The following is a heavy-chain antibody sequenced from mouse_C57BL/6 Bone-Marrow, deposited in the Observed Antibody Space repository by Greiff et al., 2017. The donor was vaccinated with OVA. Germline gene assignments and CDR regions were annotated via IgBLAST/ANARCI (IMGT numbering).Heavy chain of an antibody. CDR1: GFSFNTYA. CDR2: IRSKSNNYAT. V-gene: IGHV10-1*01. CDR3: VRRYFTWFAY. Sequence: EVHLVESGGGLVQPKGSLKLSCAASGFSFNTYAMNWVRQAPGKGLEWVARIRSKSNNYATYYADSVKDRFTISRDDSESMLYLQMNNLKTEDTAMYYCVRRYFTWFAYWCQGTLVTVSA. J-gene: IGHJ3*01. D-gene: IGHD2-14*01.